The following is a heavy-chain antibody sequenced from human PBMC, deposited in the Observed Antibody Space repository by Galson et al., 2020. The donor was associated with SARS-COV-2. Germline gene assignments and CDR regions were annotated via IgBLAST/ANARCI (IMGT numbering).Heavy chain of an antibody. CDR1: GFTFDDYA. CDR3: AKDMWGSGSSQIYYYYYGMDV. Sequence: GGSLRLSCAASGFTFDDYAMPWVRQAPGKGLEWVSGISWNSGSIGYADSVKGRFTISRDNAKNSLYLQMNSLRAEDTALYYCAKDMWGSGSSQIYYYYYGMDVWGQGTTVTVSS. J-gene: IGHJ6*02. D-gene: IGHD6-19*01. V-gene: IGHV3-9*01. CDR2: ISWNSGSI.